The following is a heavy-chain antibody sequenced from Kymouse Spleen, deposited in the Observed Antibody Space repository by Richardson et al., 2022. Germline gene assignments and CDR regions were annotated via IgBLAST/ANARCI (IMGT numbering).Heavy chain of an antibody. D-gene: IGHD3-3*01. J-gene: IGHJ6*02. Sequence: EVQLVESGGGLVQPGGSLRLSCAASGFTFSSYWMHWVRQAPGKGLVWVSRINSDGSSTSYADSVKGRFTISRDNAKNTLYLQMNSLRAEDTAVYYCARDLPYYDFWSGPLGMDVWGQGTTVTVSS. CDR1: GFTFSSYW. CDR3: ARDLPYYDFWSGPLGMDV. V-gene: IGHV3-74*01. CDR2: INSDGSST.